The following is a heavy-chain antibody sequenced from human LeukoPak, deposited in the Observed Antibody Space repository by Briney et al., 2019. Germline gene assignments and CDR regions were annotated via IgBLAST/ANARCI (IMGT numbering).Heavy chain of an antibody. CDR1: GFTFSNSW. V-gene: IGHV3-7*01. J-gene: IGHJ4*02. CDR2: INPDGSEE. D-gene: IGHD5-24*01. Sequence: GSLRLSCATSGFTFSNSWMAWVRQAPGKGLEWVANINPDGSEEYYSDSMNGRFSISRDNAKNSVYLQMNSLGAEDTAVYYCARHVNYNRCDYWGQGTLVTVSS. CDR3: ARHVNYNRCDY.